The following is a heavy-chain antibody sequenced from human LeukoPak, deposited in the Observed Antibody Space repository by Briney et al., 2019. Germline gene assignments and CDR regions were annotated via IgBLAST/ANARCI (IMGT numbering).Heavy chain of an antibody. CDR3: VKEYCSNSVCHSLDY. V-gene: IGHV3-30*18. J-gene: IGHJ4*02. CDR1: GGSISSSSYY. D-gene: IGHD2-8*01. CDR2: ISYDESNK. Sequence: LSLTCTVSGGSISSSSYYWGWVRQAPGKGLEWVAVISYDESNKYYADSVKGRFTFSRDNSKNTLYLQMNSLRAEDTAVYYCVKEYCSNSVCHSLDYWGQGTLVTVSS.